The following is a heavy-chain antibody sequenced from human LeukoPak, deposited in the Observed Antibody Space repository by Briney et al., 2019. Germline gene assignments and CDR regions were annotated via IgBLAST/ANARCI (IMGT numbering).Heavy chain of an antibody. Sequence: GESLKISCKGSGYSFTSYWIGWVRQMPGKGLEWMGIIYPGDSDTRYSPSFQSQVTISADKSINTAYLQWSSLKASDTAMYYCARGGSGSYYPNDAFDIWGQGTMVTVSS. J-gene: IGHJ3*02. D-gene: IGHD3-10*01. CDR2: IYPGDSDT. V-gene: IGHV5-51*01. CDR3: ARGGSGSYYPNDAFDI. CDR1: GYSFTSYW.